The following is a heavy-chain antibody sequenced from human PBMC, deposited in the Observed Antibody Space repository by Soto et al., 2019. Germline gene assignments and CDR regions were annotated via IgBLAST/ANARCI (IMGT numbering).Heavy chain of an antibody. J-gene: IGHJ4*02. V-gene: IGHV4-39*01. Sequence: SETLSLTCTVPDGSISSSSSYWGWIRQPPGKGLEWVGSTYYLGNTYYNPSLGGRVSISVDKSKNQFSLTLTSVTAADTAVFYCALLLPNVSSGYPPNYLGQGTLVTVSS. D-gene: IGHD3-22*01. CDR1: DGSISSSSSY. CDR3: ALLLPNVSSGYPPNY. CDR2: TYYLGNT.